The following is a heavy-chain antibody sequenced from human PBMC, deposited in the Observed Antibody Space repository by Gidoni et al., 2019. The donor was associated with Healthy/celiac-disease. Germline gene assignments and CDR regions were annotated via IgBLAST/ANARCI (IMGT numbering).Heavy chain of an antibody. D-gene: IGHD2-21*02. CDR2: IYYSGST. CDR3: ARAYCGGDCSRFYYYMDV. J-gene: IGHJ6*03. Sequence: QVQLQESGPGLVKPSETLSLTCTVSGGSISSYYWSWIRQPPGKGLEWIGYIYYSGSTNYNPSLKSRVTISVDTSKNQFSLKLSSVTAADTAVYYCARAYCGGDCSRFYYYMDVWGKGTTVTVSS. V-gene: IGHV4-59*01. CDR1: GGSISSYY.